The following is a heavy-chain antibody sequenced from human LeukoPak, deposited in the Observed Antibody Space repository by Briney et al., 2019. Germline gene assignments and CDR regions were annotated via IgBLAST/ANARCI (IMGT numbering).Heavy chain of an antibody. D-gene: IGHD3-3*01. CDR3: VRDQFFSFDY. Sequence: TGGSLRLSCAASGFTFSTYSMNWVRQAPGKGLEWVSYISGTSSLIYYADSVKGRFTTSRDNAKNSLYLQMNSLRDEDTAVYYCVRDQFFSFDYWGQGTLVTVSS. CDR1: GFTFSTYS. CDR2: ISGTSSLI. V-gene: IGHV3-48*02. J-gene: IGHJ4*02.